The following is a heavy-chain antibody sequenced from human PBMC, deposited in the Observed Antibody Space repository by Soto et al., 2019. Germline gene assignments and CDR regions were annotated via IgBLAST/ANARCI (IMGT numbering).Heavy chain of an antibody. CDR3: AVTDLPFRPLTEPTENGMDV. V-gene: IGHV1-58*01. D-gene: IGHD2-8*01. J-gene: IGHJ6*02. CDR1: GFSFGDSA. Sequence: ELVQSGPEAREPGTSVKVSCRASGFSFGDSAVQWVRQGRGQRLEWIGWIVVVNGITNYAPRFEGRVTLTRDASTSTSHMELTSLSSDDTAVYFCAVTDLPFRPLTEPTENGMDVWGQGTTVTVSS. CDR2: IVVVNGIT.